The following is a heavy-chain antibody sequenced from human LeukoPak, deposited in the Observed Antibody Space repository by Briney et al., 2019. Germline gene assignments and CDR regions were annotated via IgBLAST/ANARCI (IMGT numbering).Heavy chain of an antibody. CDR3: ARVSGYPPYYFDY. CDR1: GGSTSTYY. V-gene: IGHV4-59*01. CDR2: IHYSGST. J-gene: IGHJ4*02. D-gene: IGHD3-3*01. Sequence: PSGTLSLTCTVSGGSTSTYYWSWIRQPPGKGLEWIGFIHYSGSTNYNPSLKSRVTMSVDTSKNQFSLKVSSVTAADTAVYYCARVSGYPPYYFDYWGQGTLVTVSS.